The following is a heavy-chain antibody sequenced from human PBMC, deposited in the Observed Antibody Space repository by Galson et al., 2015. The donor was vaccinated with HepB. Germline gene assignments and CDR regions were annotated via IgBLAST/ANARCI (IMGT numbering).Heavy chain of an antibody. CDR1: GYSFTNFW. J-gene: IGHJ2*01. D-gene: IGHD2-2*01. Sequence: QSGAEVKKPGESLRISCKGSGYSFTNFWINWVRQMPGKGLEWMGRIDPSDSYTSYSPSFQGHVTISADKSISTVYLQWSSLKASDTAMYYCARRVCSSTSCYDRWYFDLWGRGTLVTVSS. CDR3: ARRVCSSTSCYDRWYFDL. V-gene: IGHV5-10-1*01. CDR2: IDPSDSYT.